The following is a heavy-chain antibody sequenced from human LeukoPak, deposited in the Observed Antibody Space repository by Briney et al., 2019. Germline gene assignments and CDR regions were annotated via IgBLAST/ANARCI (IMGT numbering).Heavy chain of an antibody. D-gene: IGHD6-6*01. V-gene: IGHV4-59*01. CDR1: GGSISSYY. CDR3: ARGGSSSGRIDY. CDR2: IYYSGST. Sequence: SETLSLTCTVSGGSISSYYWSWIRQPPGKGLEWIGYIYYSGSTNYNPSLKSRVTISVDTSKNQFSLKLSSVTAADTAVHYCARGGSSSGRIDYWGQGTLVTVSS. J-gene: IGHJ4*02.